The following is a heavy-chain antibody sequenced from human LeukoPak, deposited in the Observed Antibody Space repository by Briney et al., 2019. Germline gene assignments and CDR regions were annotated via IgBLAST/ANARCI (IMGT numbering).Heavy chain of an antibody. D-gene: IGHD4-17*01. V-gene: IGHV4-38-2*02. CDR3: ARDRVDYGDYETVALNWFDP. J-gene: IGHJ5*02. CDR2: IYHSGST. CDR1: GYSISSGYY. Sequence: SETLSLTCTVSGYSISSGYYWGWIRQPPGKGPEWIGSIYHSGSTYYNPSLKSRVTTSVDTSKNQFSLKLSSVTAADTAVYYCARDRVDYGDYETVALNWFDPWGQGTLVTVSS.